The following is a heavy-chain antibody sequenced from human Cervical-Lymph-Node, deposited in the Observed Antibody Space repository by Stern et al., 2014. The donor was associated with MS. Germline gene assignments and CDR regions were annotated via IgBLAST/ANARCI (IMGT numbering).Heavy chain of an antibody. CDR2: IFPGGWDI. V-gene: IGHV5-51*01. J-gene: IGHJ4*02. CDR3: ARQRYFDY. CDR1: GYTFTSYW. Sequence: EVQLVQSGPEVKRPGESLKISCQASGYTFTSYWIGWVRQMPGKGLEWIAIIFPGGWDIRYSPSCQGQVTISADKSSSTAYLQWYNRKASDTAIYYWARQRYFDYWGQGTLVTVSS.